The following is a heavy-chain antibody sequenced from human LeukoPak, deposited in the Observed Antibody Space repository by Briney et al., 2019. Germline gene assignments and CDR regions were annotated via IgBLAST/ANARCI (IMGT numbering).Heavy chain of an antibody. J-gene: IGHJ5*02. Sequence: SETLSLTCTVSGYSISSGYYWGWIRQPPGKGLEWIGSIYHSGSTYYNPSLKSRVTISVDTSKNQFSLKLSSVTAADTAVYYCARCGWYQNWFDPWGQGTLVTVSS. D-gene: IGHD6-19*01. CDR3: ARCGWYQNWFDP. CDR1: GYSISSGYY. V-gene: IGHV4-38-2*02. CDR2: IYHSGST.